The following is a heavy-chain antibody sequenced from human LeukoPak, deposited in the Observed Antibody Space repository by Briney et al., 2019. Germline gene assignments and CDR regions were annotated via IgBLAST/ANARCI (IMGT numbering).Heavy chain of an antibody. Sequence: GGSLRLSCAASGFTFRGYWMSWVRQAPGEGLEWVANIGHEGSKKYYVDSVTGRFTISRDNAKNSLYLQMNSLRAEDTAVYYCARGRMGYCSGGSCYWFDPWGQGTLVTVSS. J-gene: IGHJ5*02. V-gene: IGHV3-7*01. CDR1: GFTFRGYW. CDR2: IGHEGSKK. CDR3: ARGRMGYCSGGSCYWFDP. D-gene: IGHD2-15*01.